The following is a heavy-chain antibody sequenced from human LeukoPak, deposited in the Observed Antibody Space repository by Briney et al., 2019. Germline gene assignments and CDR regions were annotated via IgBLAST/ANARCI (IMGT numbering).Heavy chain of an antibody. CDR2: IYHSGST. J-gene: IGHJ6*04. CDR1: SDSIRSNNW. D-gene: IGHD4/OR15-4a*01. CDR3: VRVPFAFYGMEV. Sequence: SETLSLTCAVSSDSIRSNNWWRWVRQPPGKGLEWIGEIYHSGSTNYNPSLKSRVTISADTSKNQLSLKLSSVPAADTAVYYCVRVPFAFYGMEVWGKGTTVSVSS. V-gene: IGHV4-4*02.